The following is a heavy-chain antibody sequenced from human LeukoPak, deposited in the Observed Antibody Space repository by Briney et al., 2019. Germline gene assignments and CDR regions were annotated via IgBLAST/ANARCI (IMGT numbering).Heavy chain of an antibody. Sequence: GGSLRLSCAVSGFTFSSHAMTWVRQAPGKGLEWVSGISISGDITYYADSVQGRFIISRDNSKNTVHLQMNSLRVEDTAVYYCANAGVPNDYWGQGTLVTVSS. D-gene: IGHD3-10*01. CDR1: GFTFSSHA. CDR3: ANAGVPNDY. CDR2: ISISGDIT. J-gene: IGHJ4*02. V-gene: IGHV3-23*01.